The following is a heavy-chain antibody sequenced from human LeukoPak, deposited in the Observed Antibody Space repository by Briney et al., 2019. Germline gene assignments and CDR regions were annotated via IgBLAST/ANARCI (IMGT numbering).Heavy chain of an antibody. D-gene: IGHD1-26*01. CDR2: IYPGDSDT. V-gene: IGHV5-51*01. Sequence: GESLKISCKGSGYSFTNYWIGWVRQMPGKGLEWMGIIYPGDSDTKYSPSFQGQVTISADKYISTAYLQWSSLKASDTAMYYCARQAGATPPEFDYWGQGTLVTVSS. J-gene: IGHJ4*02. CDR1: GYSFTNYW. CDR3: ARQAGATPPEFDY.